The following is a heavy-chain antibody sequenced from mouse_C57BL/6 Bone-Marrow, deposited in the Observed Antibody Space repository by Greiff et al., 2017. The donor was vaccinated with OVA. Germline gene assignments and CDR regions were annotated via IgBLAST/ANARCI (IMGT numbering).Heavy chain of an antibody. D-gene: IGHD1-1*01. V-gene: IGHV1-59*01. Sequence: QVQLQQSGAELVRPGTSVKLSCKASGYTFTSYWMHWVKQRPGQGLEWIGVIDPSDSYTNYNQKFKGKATLTVDTSSSTAYMQLSSLTSEDSAVYYCALIYYYGSSYYWGQGTTLTVSS. CDR1: GYTFTSYW. J-gene: IGHJ2*01. CDR3: ALIYYYGSSYY. CDR2: IDPSDSYT.